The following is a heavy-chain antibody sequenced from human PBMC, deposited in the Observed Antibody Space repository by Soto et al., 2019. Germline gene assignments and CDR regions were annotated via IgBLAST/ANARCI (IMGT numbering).Heavy chain of an antibody. CDR2: ISYDGSDK. V-gene: IGHV3-30*18. CDR3: AKDRGIVLVPASGPFDP. J-gene: IGHJ5*02. Sequence: GGSLRLSCAASGFTFNSYGMHWVRQAPGKGLEWVAVISYDGSDKYYADSVKGRFTISRDNSKNTLYLQMNSLRAEDTAVYYCAKDRGIVLVPASGPFDPWGQGTLVTVSS. D-gene: IGHD2-2*01. CDR1: GFTFNSYG.